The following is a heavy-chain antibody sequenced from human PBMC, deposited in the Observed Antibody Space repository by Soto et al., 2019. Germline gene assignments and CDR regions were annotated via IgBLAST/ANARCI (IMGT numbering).Heavy chain of an antibody. CDR2: IYYSGST. D-gene: IGHD5-18*01. J-gene: IGHJ6*03. CDR3: ARGLEAVGYPSHYYYMDV. Sequence: SETLSLTCTVSGGSISSYYWSWIRQPPGKGLEWIGYIYYSGSTNYNPSLKSRVTISVDTSKNQFSLKLSSVTAADTAVYYCARGLEAVGYPSHYYYMDVWGKGTTVTVSS. CDR1: GGSISSYY. V-gene: IGHV4-59*01.